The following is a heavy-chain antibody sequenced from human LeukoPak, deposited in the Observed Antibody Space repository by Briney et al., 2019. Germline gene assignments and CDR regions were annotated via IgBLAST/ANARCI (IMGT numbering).Heavy chain of an antibody. D-gene: IGHD6-19*01. CDR3: TRSRGPYSSCTDYFDY. Sequence: GGSLRLSCAASGFTFNTYGMHWVRQAPGKELEWVAAIWHDGTNKYYTDSVKGRFTISRDNSKNKLYLQMDSLRAEDTAVYYCTRSRGPYSSCTDYFDYWGQGTLVTVSS. J-gene: IGHJ4*02. V-gene: IGHV3-33*01. CDR2: IWHDGTNK. CDR1: GFTFNTYG.